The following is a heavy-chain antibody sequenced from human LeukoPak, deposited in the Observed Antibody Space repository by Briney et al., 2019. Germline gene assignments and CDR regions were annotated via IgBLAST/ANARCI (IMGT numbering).Heavy chain of an antibody. J-gene: IGHJ4*02. V-gene: IGHV3-21*04. CDR3: AKAPVTSCRGAYCYPFDY. CDR1: GFHLNRYN. D-gene: IGHD2-21*01. CDR2: ISTSSSHI. Sequence: GGSLRLPCAASGFHLNRYNMNWVRRAPGKGLEGVSSISTSSSHIHYADPVRGRFTISRDNANNSLYLQINGLRAEDAAVYYFAKAPVTSCRGAYCYPFDYWGQGTLVTVSS.